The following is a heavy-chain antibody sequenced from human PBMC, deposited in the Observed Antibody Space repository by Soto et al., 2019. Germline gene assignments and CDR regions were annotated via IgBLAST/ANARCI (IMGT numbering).Heavy chain of an antibody. J-gene: IGHJ5*02. Sequence: SETLSLTCSVSGGSISSSSYYWGWVRQPPGKGLEWIGSMHYSGKSDFNPSLQSRVTISVDTSQNQCSLKLTSVTAADAAVYYCARLLRTFVGQNWFDLWGRGTLVXV. CDR3: ARLLRTFVGQNWFDL. CDR2: MHYSGKS. CDR1: GGSISSSSYY. D-gene: IGHD1-26*01. V-gene: IGHV4-39*01.